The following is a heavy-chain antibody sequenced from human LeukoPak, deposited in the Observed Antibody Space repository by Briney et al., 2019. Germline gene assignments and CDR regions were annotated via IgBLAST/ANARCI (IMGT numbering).Heavy chain of an antibody. CDR2: ISGSGGST. Sequence: GGSLRLSCAASGFTSSSYAMSWVRQAPGKGLEWVSAISGSGGSTYYADSVKGRFTISRDNSKNTLYLQMNSLRAEDTAVYYCAKDGRAAAGPVYYYYGMDVWGQGTTVTVSS. CDR3: AKDGRAAAGPVYYYYGMDV. CDR1: GFTSSSYA. J-gene: IGHJ6*02. D-gene: IGHD6-13*01. V-gene: IGHV3-23*01.